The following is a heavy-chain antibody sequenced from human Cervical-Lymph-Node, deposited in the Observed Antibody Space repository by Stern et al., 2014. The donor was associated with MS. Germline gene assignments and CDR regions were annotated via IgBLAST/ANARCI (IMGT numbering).Heavy chain of an antibody. CDR1: GFTFSTYW. V-gene: IGHV3-74*02. CDR2: INSDESST. D-gene: IGHD2-15*01. CDR3: ARGVMVAATYAYDI. Sequence: EVQLVESGGGLVQPGGSLRLSCAASGFTFSTYWMHWVRQAPGKGLVWVSRINSDESSTTYADSVKGRFSISRDNDKNTLYLQMNSLRAEDTAVYYCARGVMVAATYAYDIWGRGTMVTISS. J-gene: IGHJ3*02.